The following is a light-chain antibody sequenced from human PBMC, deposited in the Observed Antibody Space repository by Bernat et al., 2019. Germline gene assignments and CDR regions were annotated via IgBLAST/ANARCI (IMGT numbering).Light chain of an antibody. CDR1: KLGDRY. CDR2: QHN. Sequence: SYELTQPPSVSVSPGQTASITCSGDKLGDRYPSWYQQRPGQSPLLVIYQHNKRPSGIPERFSGSTFGNTATLTISGTLAIDEAAYYCQAWDGTTDVVFGGGTKLTVL. V-gene: IGLV3-1*01. CDR3: QAWDGTTDVV. J-gene: IGLJ2*01.